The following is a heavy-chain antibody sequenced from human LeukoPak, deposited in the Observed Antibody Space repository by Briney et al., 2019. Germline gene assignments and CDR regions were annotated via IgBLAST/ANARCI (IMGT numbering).Heavy chain of an antibody. Sequence: GGALRLSCAASGFTFSSYGMTWVRQPPGKGLEWVSVIYSGNNTYYADSVKGRFTISRDNSKNTLYLQMNSLRAEDTALYYCARAVGYGDYNWFDPWGQGTLVTVSS. V-gene: IGHV3-53*01. J-gene: IGHJ5*02. CDR2: IYSGNNT. CDR1: GFTFSSYG. D-gene: IGHD4-17*01. CDR3: ARAVGYGDYNWFDP.